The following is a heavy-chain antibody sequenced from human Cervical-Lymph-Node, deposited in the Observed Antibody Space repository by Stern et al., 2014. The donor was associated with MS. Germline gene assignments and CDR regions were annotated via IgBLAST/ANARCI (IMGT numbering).Heavy chain of an antibody. CDR2: IWYDGSNK. Sequence: VQLVESGGGVVQPGRSLRISCAASGFTFRSYGMHWVRQAPGKGLEWVAVIWYDGSNKYYADSVKGRFTISRDNSKNTLYLQMNSLRAEDTAVYYCARDRHDLGYCSGGSCYLPDYWGQGTLVTVSS. V-gene: IGHV3-33*01. J-gene: IGHJ4*02. CDR3: ARDRHDLGYCSGGSCYLPDY. CDR1: GFTFRSYG. D-gene: IGHD2-15*01.